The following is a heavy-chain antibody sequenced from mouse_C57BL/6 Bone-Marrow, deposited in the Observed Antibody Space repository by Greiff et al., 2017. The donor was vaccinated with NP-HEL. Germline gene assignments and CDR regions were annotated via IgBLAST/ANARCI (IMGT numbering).Heavy chain of an antibody. CDR3: AAGLRRAYYLDY. Sequence: QVQLQQSGAELVRPGASVKLSCKASGYTFTDYYINWVKQRPGQGLEWIARIYPGSGNTYYNEKFKGKATLTAEKSSSTAYMQLSSLTSEDSAVYFCAAGLRRAYYLDYWGQGTTLTVSS. D-gene: IGHD2-4*01. J-gene: IGHJ2*01. CDR1: GYTFTDYY. V-gene: IGHV1-76*01. CDR2: IYPGSGNT.